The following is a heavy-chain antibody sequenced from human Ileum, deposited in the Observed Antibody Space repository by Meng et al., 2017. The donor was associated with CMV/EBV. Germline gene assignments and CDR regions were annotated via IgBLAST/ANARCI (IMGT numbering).Heavy chain of an antibody. CDR3: ARGVEMATTYFDY. Sequence: KASGGTFSSYAISWVRQAPGQGLEWMGGIIPIFGTANYAQKFQGRVTITTDESTSTAYMELSSLRSEDTAVYYCARGVEMATTYFDYWGQGTLVTVSS. CDR1: GGTFSSYA. V-gene: IGHV1-69*05. D-gene: IGHD5-24*01. J-gene: IGHJ4*02. CDR2: IIPIFGTA.